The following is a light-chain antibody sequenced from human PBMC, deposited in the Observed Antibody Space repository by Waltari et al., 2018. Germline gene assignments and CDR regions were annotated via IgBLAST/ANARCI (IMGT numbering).Light chain of an antibody. CDR1: MLPKKY. J-gene: IGLJ1*01. V-gene: IGLV3-27*01. Sequence: SSELTQPSSVSVSPGQTARITCSGAMLPKKYTRWFQQKPGHAPVLVLYQDSARPSGIPGRFSGASSGTTVTLTISGAQVEDEADYYCYSTTDNNLGVFGPGTRVTVL. CDR2: QDS. CDR3: YSTTDNNLGV.